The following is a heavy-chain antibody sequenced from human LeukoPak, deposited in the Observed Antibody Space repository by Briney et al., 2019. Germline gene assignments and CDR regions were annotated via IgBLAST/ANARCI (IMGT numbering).Heavy chain of an antibody. J-gene: IGHJ5*02. CDR3: ARLVVPAARVAWFDP. D-gene: IGHD2-2*01. Sequence: ASVKVSCKASGYTFTSYGISWVRQAPGQGLEWMGWISAYNGNTNYAQKLQGRVTMTTDTSTSTAYMELRSLRSDDTAVYYCARLVVPAARVAWFDPWGQGTLVTVSS. CDR2: ISAYNGNT. CDR1: GYTFTSYG. V-gene: IGHV1-18*01.